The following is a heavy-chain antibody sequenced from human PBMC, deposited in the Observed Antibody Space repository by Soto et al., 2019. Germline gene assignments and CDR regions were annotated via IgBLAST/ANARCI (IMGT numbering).Heavy chain of an antibody. V-gene: IGHV3-33*01. CDR2: IWYDGSNK. CDR1: GFTFSSYG. Sequence: QVQLVESGGGVVQPGRSLRLSCAASGFTFSSYGMHWVRQAPGKGLEWVAVIWYDGSNKYYADSVKGRFTISRDNSKNTLYLQMNSLRAEDTAVYYCARDRHIGGRPPLLLYYWGQGTLVTVSS. J-gene: IGHJ4*02. D-gene: IGHD2-21*02. CDR3: ARDRHIGGRPPLLLYY.